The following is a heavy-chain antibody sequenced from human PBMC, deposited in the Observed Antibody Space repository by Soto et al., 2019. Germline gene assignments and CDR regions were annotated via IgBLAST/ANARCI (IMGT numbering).Heavy chain of an antibody. D-gene: IGHD6-19*01. J-gene: IGHJ1*01. CDR2: ISYDGSNK. CDR3: ARDPGWSGAEYFQH. Sequence: QVQLVESGGGVVQPGRSLRLSCAASGFTFNSYAMHWVRQAPGKGLEWVAVISYDGSNKYYADSVKGRFTISRDNSKNTLYLQMNSLRAEDTAVYHCARDPGWSGAEYFQHWGQGTLVTVSS. CDR1: GFTFNSYA. V-gene: IGHV3-30-3*01.